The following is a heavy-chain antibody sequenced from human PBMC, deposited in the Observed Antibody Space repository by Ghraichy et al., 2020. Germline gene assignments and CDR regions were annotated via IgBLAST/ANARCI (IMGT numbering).Heavy chain of an antibody. V-gene: IGHV2-5*01. Sequence: SGPTLVKPTQTLTLTCTFSGFSLSTSGVGVGWIRQPPGKALEWLALIYWNDDKRYSPSLQSRLTITKDTSKNQVVLTMTNMDPVDTATYYCVQNADFYYYDSGGQSHLGWFDPWGQGTLVTVSS. CDR2: IYWNDDK. CDR1: GFSLSTSGVG. J-gene: IGHJ5*02. CDR3: VQNADFYYYDSGGQSHLGWFDP. D-gene: IGHD3-22*01.